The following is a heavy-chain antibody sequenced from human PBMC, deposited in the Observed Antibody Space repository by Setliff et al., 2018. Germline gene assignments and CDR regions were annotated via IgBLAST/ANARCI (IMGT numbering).Heavy chain of an antibody. J-gene: IGHJ4*02. CDR2: VYDSGTT. D-gene: IGHD2-2*01. CDR1: SYSISSGYF. V-gene: IGHV4-38-2*01. CDR3: ASCRYQVPYDY. Sequence: SLTCAVSSYSISSGYFWGWLRQPPGKGLEWIGTVYDSGTTYYNPSLKSRVTIFVDTSKNQFSLNLNSVTAADTGVYYCASCRYQVPYDYWGQGILVTVSS.